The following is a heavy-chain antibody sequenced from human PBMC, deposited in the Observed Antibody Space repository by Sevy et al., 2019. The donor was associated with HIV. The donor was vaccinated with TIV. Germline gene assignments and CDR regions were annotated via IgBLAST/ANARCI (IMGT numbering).Heavy chain of an antibody. Sequence: GGSLRLSCAASGFTFSSYAMHWVRQAPGKGLEWVAVISYDGTNKYYADSVKGRFTIPRDNSKKILYVQMNSLRGEDTAVYYCARDQHDYAGNVRTGWFDPWGQGTLVTVSS. V-gene: IGHV3-30-3*01. D-gene: IGHD4-17*01. CDR2: ISYDGTNK. CDR3: ARDQHDYAGNVRTGWFDP. J-gene: IGHJ5*02. CDR1: GFTFSSYA.